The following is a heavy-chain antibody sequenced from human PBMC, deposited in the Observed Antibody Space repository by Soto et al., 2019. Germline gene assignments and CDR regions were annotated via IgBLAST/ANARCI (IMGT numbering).Heavy chain of an antibody. CDR1: GGSISSYY. J-gene: IGHJ4*02. CDR3: ASGGVGATGSDY. CDR2: IYYSGST. Sequence: KTSETLSLTCTVSGGSISSYYWSWIRQPPGKGLEWIGYIYYSGSTNYNPSLKSRVTISVDTSKNQFSLKLSSVTAADTAVYYCASGGVGATGSDYWGQGTLVTVSS. D-gene: IGHD1-26*01. V-gene: IGHV4-59*01.